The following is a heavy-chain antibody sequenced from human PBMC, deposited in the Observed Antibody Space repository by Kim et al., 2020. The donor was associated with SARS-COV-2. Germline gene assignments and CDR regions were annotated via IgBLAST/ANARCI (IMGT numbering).Heavy chain of an antibody. Sequence: NYAQKFQGRVTMTRDTSISTAYMELSRLRSDDTAVYYCARDNNYGDYVFDYWGQGTLVTVSS. J-gene: IGHJ4*02. V-gene: IGHV1-2*02. D-gene: IGHD4-17*01. CDR3: ARDNNYGDYVFDY.